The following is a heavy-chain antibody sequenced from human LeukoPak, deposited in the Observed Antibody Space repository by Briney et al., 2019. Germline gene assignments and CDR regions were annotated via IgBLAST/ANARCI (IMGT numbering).Heavy chain of an antibody. D-gene: IGHD4-17*01. CDR1: GFTFTDYE. CDR3: AKRSNPYGDYRSNWFDP. J-gene: IGHJ5*02. Sequence: GGSLRLSCVATGFTFTDYEMNWVRQAPGKGLEWVAHISTNGDVINYANSVKGRFTISRDNAKNSVYLQMNSLRAEDTAVYYCAKRSNPYGDYRSNWFDPWGQGTLVTVSS. V-gene: IGHV3-48*03. CDR2: ISTNGDVI.